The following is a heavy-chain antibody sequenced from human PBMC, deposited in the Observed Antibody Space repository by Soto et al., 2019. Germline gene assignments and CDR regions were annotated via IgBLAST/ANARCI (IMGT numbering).Heavy chain of an antibody. CDR3: AKVREDIVLLVALDY. J-gene: IGHJ4*02. V-gene: IGHV3-30*04. CDR1: GFEFRYYC. Sequence: GSPRLPRPAPGFEFRYYCLHLVPQASGKGLEWVAVMSFDGSDIYYADSVKGRFTISRDNSKNTLYLQMNNLRPEDTAVYYCAKVREDIVLLVALDYWGQGTLVTVSS. CDR2: MSFDGSDI. D-gene: IGHD2-8*01.